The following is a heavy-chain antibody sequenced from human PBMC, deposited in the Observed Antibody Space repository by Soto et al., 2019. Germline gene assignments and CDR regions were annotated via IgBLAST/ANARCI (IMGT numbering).Heavy chain of an antibody. Sequence: GASVQVSCKASGYTFTGYYMHWVRQAPGQGLEWMGWINPNSGGTNYAQKFQGRVTMTRDTSISTAYMELSRLRSDDTAVYYCAREGIVVVPAAIIYGMDVWGQGTTVTVSS. CDR1: GYTFTGYY. J-gene: IGHJ6*02. D-gene: IGHD2-2*01. V-gene: IGHV1-2*02. CDR3: AREGIVVVPAAIIYGMDV. CDR2: INPNSGGT.